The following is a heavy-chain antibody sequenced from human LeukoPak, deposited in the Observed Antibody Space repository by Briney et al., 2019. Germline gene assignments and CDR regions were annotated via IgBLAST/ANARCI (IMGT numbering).Heavy chain of an antibody. CDR3: ARVGIAVAGIPTFDY. Sequence: GGSLRLSCAASGFTFSSYWMHWVRQAPGKGLVGVSRINNDGRSTNYADSVKGRFTISRDNAKNSLYLQMNSLRAEDTAVYYCARVGIAVAGIPTFDYWGQGTLVTVSS. V-gene: IGHV3-74*01. D-gene: IGHD6-19*01. CDR1: GFTFSSYW. J-gene: IGHJ4*02. CDR2: INNDGRST.